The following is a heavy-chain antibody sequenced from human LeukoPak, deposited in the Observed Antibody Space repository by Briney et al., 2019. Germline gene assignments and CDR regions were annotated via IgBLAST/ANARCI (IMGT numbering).Heavy chain of an antibody. CDR2: IYSGGST. CDR3: AKDYCSSTSCYWFDP. V-gene: IGHV3-53*01. D-gene: IGHD2-2*01. Sequence: PGGSLRLSCAASGFTVSSNYMSWVRQAPGKGLEWVSVIYSGGSTYSADSVKGRFTISRDNSKNTLYLQMNSLRAEDTAVYYCAKDYCSSTSCYWFDPWGQGTLVTVSS. J-gene: IGHJ5*02. CDR1: GFTVSSNY.